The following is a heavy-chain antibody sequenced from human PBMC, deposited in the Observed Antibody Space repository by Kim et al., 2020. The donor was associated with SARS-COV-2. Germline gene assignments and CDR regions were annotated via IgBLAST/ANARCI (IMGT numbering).Heavy chain of an antibody. D-gene: IGHD3-22*01. CDR3: AKDVRAGFHYDSSGYYGN. CDR1: GFTFDDYA. Sequence: GGSLRLSCAASGFTFDDYAMHWVRQAPGKGLEWVSLISGDGGSTYYADSVKGRFTISRDNSKNSLYLQMNSLRTEDTALYYCAKDVRAGFHYDSSGYYGNWGQGTLVTVSS. CDR2: ISGDGGST. J-gene: IGHJ4*02. V-gene: IGHV3-43*02.